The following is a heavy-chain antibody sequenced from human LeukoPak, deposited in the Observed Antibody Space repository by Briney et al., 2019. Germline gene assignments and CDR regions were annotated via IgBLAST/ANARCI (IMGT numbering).Heavy chain of an antibody. CDR2: INPSGGST. CDR1: GYTFTSYY. CDR3: ARGGAPFDY. D-gene: IGHD2-15*01. Sequence: ASVKVSCKASGYTFTSYYMHWVRQAPGQGLEWMGIINPSGGSTSYAQKFQGRVTMTTDTSTSTAYMELRSLRSDDTAVYYCARGGAPFDYWGQGTLVTVSS. J-gene: IGHJ4*02. V-gene: IGHV1-46*01.